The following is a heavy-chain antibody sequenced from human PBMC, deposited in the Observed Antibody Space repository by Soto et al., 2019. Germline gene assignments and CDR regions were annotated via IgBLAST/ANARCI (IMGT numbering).Heavy chain of an antibody. CDR3: ASSEEVSGRYSGIRYFDY. Sequence: SETLSLTCTVSGGSISSGGYYWSWIRQHPGKGLEWIGYIYYSGSTYYNPSLKSRVTISVDTSKNQFSLKLSSVTAADTAVYYCASSEEVSGRYSGIRYFDYWGQGTLVTVSS. V-gene: IGHV4-31*03. CDR2: IYYSGST. D-gene: IGHD1-26*01. J-gene: IGHJ4*02. CDR1: GGSISSGGYY.